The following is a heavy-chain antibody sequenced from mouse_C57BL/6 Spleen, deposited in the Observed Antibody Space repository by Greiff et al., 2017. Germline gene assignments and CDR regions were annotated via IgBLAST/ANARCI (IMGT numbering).Heavy chain of an antibody. CDR3: ASPPGREGDFDY. V-gene: IGHV14-2*01. CDR2: IDPEGGET. CDR1: GFNITDYY. J-gene: IGHJ2*01. Sequence: EVQLQQSGAELVKPGASVKLSCTASGFNITDYYMHWVKQRPEQGLEWIGRIDPEGGETKYAPKFQGKATITADTSSNTAYLQLSSLTSEDTAVYYCASPPGREGDFDYWGQGTTLTVSS.